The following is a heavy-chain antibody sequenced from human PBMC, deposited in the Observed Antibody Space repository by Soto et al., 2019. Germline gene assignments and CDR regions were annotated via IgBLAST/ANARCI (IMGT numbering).Heavy chain of an antibody. J-gene: IGHJ4*02. CDR1: GYTLTELS. CDR3: APAGCTNGVCYNYFDY. Sequence: ASVKVSCKVSGYTLTELSMHWVRQAPGKGLEWMGGFDPEDGETIYAQKFQGRVTMTEDTSTDTAYMELSSLRSEDTAVYYCAPAGCTNGVCYNYFDYWGQGTLVTVSS. CDR2: FDPEDGET. D-gene: IGHD2-8*01. V-gene: IGHV1-24*01.